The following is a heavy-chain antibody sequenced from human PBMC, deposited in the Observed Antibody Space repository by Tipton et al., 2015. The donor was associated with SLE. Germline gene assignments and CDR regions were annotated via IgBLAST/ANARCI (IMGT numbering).Heavy chain of an antibody. Sequence: GLVKPSETLSLTCNVSGASISTYYWSWIRQPPGKGLEWIGNIYYSGSSNYNPSLKSRVSMSIDTSKNQFSLKLSSVTAADTAVYYCARAANPTLFQHWGQGTLVTVSS. V-gene: IGHV4-59*01. CDR1: GASISTYY. CDR3: ARAANPTLFQH. CDR2: IYYSGSS. J-gene: IGHJ1*01.